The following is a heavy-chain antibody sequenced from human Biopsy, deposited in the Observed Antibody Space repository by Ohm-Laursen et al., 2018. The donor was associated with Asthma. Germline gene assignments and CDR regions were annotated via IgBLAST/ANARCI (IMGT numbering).Heavy chain of an antibody. V-gene: IGHV3-20*04. CDR2: INWDGSGK. Sequence: SLRLSCSASGFDFGSYEMSWVRQAPGKGLEWVSRINWDGSGKSYAESVKGRFTIFRDNAKNSLYLQMNSLRAEDTAFYYCTRDGAYYYFGLDVWGQGTTVTVSS. CDR1: GFDFGSYE. CDR3: TRDGAYYYFGLDV. D-gene: IGHD3/OR15-3a*01. J-gene: IGHJ6*02.